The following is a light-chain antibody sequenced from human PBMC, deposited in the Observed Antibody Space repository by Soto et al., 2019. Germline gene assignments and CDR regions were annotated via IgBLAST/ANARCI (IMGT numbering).Light chain of an antibody. J-gene: IGLJ1*01. CDR3: SSYTSSSTLYV. Sequence: SVPIQPASVSGSPGQSITISCTGTSSDVGGYNYVSWYQQHPGKAPKLMIYEVSKRPLGVSNRFSGSKSGNTASLTISGLQAEDEADYYCSSYTSSSTLYVFGTGTKVTVL. CDR1: SSDVGGYNY. CDR2: EVS. V-gene: IGLV2-14*01.